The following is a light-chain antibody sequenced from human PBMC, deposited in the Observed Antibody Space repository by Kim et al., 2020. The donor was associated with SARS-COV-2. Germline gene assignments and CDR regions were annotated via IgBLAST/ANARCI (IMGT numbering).Light chain of an antibody. Sequence: VSPGQTASITCSGNKLGNKYAFWYQQKPGHSPVLVIYQDSKRPSGIPERFSGSNSGSTATLTISGTQTMDEADYYCQAWDSSIVVFGGGTQLTVL. V-gene: IGLV3-1*01. CDR3: QAWDSSIVV. J-gene: IGLJ2*01. CDR1: KLGNKY. CDR2: QDS.